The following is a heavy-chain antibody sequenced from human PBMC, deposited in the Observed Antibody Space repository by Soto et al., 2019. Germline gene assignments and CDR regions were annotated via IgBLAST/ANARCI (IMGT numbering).Heavy chain of an antibody. CDR3: ARTFRSSGSCYSEFNY. D-gene: IGHD2-15*01. CDR2: IYWDDDK. CDR1: GFSLITNGVG. J-gene: IGHJ4*02. Sequence: QITLKESGPTLVKPTQTLTLTCTFSGFSLITNGVGVGWIRQPPGKALEWLALIYWDDDKRFSASLKTRLTFTKDTAKNHGGLIITNMDAVDTAITYCARTFRSSGSCYSEFNYWGQGILGTVSA. V-gene: IGHV2-5*02.